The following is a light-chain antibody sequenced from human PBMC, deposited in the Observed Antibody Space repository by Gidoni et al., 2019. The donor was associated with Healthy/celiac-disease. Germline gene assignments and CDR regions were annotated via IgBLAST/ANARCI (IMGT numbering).Light chain of an antibody. V-gene: IGKV3-11*01. J-gene: IGKJ3*01. CDR3: QRRSNWPGT. Sequence: EIVLTQSPATLSLSPGERATLSCRASQSVSSYLAWYQQKPGQAPRLLIYDASNRATGIPARFSGSGSGTDFTLTISSLETEDFAVYYCQRRSNWPGTFGPETKVDIK. CDR1: QSVSSY. CDR2: DAS.